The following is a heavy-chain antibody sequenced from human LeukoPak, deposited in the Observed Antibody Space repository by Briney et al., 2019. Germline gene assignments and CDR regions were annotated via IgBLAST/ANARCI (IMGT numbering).Heavy chain of an antibody. V-gene: IGHV3-23*01. CDR1: GFTFSTYA. D-gene: IGHD3-10*01. J-gene: IGHJ4*02. Sequence: SGGSLRLPRSVSGFTFSTYAMSWFRQSQWRGLNWIIGISGGGGRTYYADSVKGRFTISRENSNNTLFLQMNSLRVEDTAVYYCAKDKDVYAYGGVDYWGQGTLVTVSS. CDR2: ISGGGGRT. CDR3: AKDKDVYAYGGVDY.